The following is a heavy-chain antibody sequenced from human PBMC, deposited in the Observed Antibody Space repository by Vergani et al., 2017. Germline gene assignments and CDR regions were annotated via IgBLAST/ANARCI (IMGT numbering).Heavy chain of an antibody. J-gene: IGHJ2*01. CDR3: ARGRVGYSYGYQYWYFDL. D-gene: IGHD5-18*01. Sequence: VQLVESGGGLVKPGGSLRLSCAASGFTFSNAWMSWVRQAPGKGLEWIGEVSHSGSTNYNPSLKSRVIISLDTSKNQFSLKLNSVTAADTAVYYCARGRVGYSYGYQYWYFDLWGRGALVTVSP. V-gene: IGHV4-4*02. CDR2: VSHSGST. CDR1: GFTFSNAW.